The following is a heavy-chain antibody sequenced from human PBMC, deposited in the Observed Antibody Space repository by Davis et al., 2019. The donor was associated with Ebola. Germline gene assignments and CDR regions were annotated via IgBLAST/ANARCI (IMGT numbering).Heavy chain of an antibody. Sequence: PGGSLRLSCAVYGGSFSGYYWSWIRQPPGKGLEWIGEINHSGSTNYNPSLKSRVTISVDTSKNQFSLKLSSVTAADTAVYYCARVGYCTNGVCYLNYYYMDVWGKGTTVTVSS. CDR1: GGSFSGYY. CDR3: ARVGYCTNGVCYLNYYYMDV. D-gene: IGHD2-8*01. CDR2: INHSGST. J-gene: IGHJ6*03. V-gene: IGHV4-34*01.